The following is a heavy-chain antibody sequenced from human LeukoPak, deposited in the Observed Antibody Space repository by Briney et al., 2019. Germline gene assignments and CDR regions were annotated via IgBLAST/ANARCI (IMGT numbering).Heavy chain of an antibody. D-gene: IGHD3-3*01. J-gene: IGHJ4*02. CDR2: ISGSGGTT. CDR1: GFTFSSYA. CDR3: AKEQDFWGDYLAY. V-gene: IGHV3-23*01. Sequence: GGSLRLSCAASGFTFSSYAMSWVRQAPGKGLEWVSAISGSGGTTYYADSVKGRFTISRDNSKNTLYLQASSLRAEDTAVYYCAKEQDFWGDYLAYWGQGTLVTVSS.